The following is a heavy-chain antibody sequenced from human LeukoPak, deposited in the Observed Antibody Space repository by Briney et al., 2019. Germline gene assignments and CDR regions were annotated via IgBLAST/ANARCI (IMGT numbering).Heavy chain of an antibody. CDR2: INTNTGNP. Sequence: ASVKVSCKASGYTFTSYAINWVRQAPGQGLEWMGWINTNTGNPTYAQGFTGRFVFSLDTSVSTAYPQISSLKAEDTAVYYCARDPPGGSYYGSYYWGQGTLVTVSS. J-gene: IGHJ4*02. D-gene: IGHD1-26*01. CDR3: ARDPPGGSYYGSYY. CDR1: GYTFTSYA. V-gene: IGHV7-4-1*02.